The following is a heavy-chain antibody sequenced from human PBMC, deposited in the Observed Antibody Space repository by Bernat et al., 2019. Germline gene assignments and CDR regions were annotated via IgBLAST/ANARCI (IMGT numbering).Heavy chain of an antibody. CDR1: GGSISSGGYY. CDR3: AREANWGYLLDY. CDR2: IYYSGST. D-gene: IGHD7-27*01. V-gene: IGHV4-31*03. Sequence: QVQLQESGPGLVKPSQTLSLTCTVSGGSISSGGYYWSWIRQPPGKGLEWIGYIYYSGSTYYNPSLKGRVTISVDTSKNQFSLKLSSVTAADTAVYYCAREANWGYLLDYWGQGTLVTVSS. J-gene: IGHJ4*02.